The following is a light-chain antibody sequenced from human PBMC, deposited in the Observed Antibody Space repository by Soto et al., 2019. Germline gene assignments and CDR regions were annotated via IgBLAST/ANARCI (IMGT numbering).Light chain of an antibody. CDR3: QQRSNWPLT. Sequence: EIVWTQSPGTLSLSPGERYTRSCMAIQSVSRNYLSWYHQKPGQAPRLLIDYASNRPADIPARCXGSGSGTDFTLTISSLEPEDFAXYYCQQRSNWPLTFGQGTRLEIK. CDR1: QSVSRNY. V-gene: IGKV3-11*01. J-gene: IGKJ5*01. CDR2: YAS.